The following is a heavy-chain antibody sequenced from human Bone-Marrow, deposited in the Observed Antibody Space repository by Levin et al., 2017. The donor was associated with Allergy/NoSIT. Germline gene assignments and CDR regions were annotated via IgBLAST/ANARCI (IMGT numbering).Heavy chain of an antibody. CDR3: ARWASDY. Sequence: GGSLRLSCAASGFTFSSYGMHWVRQAPGKGLEWVVVIWYDGSNKYYADSVKGRFTISRDNSKNTLYLQMNSLRAEDTAVYYCARWASDYWGQGTLVTVSS. V-gene: IGHV3-33*01. CDR1: GFTFSSYG. CDR2: IWYDGSNK. J-gene: IGHJ4*02.